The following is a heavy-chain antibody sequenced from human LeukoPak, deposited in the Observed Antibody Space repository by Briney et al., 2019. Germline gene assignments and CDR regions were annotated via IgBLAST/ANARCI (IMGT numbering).Heavy chain of an antibody. Sequence: ASVKVSCKASGYSFTTYGFSWVRQAPGQGLEWMGWISAYNGNTNYAQRLQGRVTMTTDTSTSTVYMELRSLRSDDTAVYYCASLDESDYWGQGTLVTVSS. CDR3: ASLDESDY. CDR1: GYSFTTYG. J-gene: IGHJ4*02. CDR2: ISAYNGNT. V-gene: IGHV1-18*01.